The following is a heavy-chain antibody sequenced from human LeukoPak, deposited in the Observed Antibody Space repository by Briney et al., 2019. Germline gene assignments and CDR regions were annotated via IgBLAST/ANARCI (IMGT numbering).Heavy chain of an antibody. CDR2: ISSDGNNE. CDR3: ARVRGGGDY. Sequence: GRSLRLSCAASGFTFSNYGMHWVRQAPGEGLEWVAVISSDGNNEYYADSAKGRFSISRDNSKNTLYLQMNSLRAEDTAVYYCARVRGGGDYWGQGTLVTVSS. V-gene: IGHV3-30*03. D-gene: IGHD3-10*01. CDR1: GFTFSNYG. J-gene: IGHJ4*02.